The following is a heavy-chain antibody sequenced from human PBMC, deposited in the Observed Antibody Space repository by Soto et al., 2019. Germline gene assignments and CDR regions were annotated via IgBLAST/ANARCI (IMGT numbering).Heavy chain of an antibody. Sequence: SVKVSCEASGYTFTIYAISWVRQAPGQGLEWMGGIIPIFGTANYAQKFQGRVTITADESTSTAYMELSSLRSEDTAVYYCASSGYCISTSCHHYYGMDVWGQGTTVTVSS. CDR2: IIPIFGTA. CDR1: GYTFTIYA. D-gene: IGHD2-2*03. CDR3: ASSGYCISTSCHHYYGMDV. V-gene: IGHV1-69*13. J-gene: IGHJ6*02.